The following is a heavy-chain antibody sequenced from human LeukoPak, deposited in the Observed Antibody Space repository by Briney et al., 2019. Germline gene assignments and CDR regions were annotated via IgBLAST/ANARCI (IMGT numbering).Heavy chain of an antibody. CDR1: GFTFRRYS. V-gene: IGHV3-30*04. Sequence: GGSLRLSCVGSGFTFRRYSMNWVRQAPGKGLEWVAVISYDGSHEYYADSVKGRFTISRDNSNDTLYLRMDSLRAEDTAVYFCARGRYCSETTCNTRFDYWGQGTLVTVSS. D-gene: IGHD2-15*01. J-gene: IGHJ4*02. CDR3: ARGRYCSETTCNTRFDY. CDR2: ISYDGSHE.